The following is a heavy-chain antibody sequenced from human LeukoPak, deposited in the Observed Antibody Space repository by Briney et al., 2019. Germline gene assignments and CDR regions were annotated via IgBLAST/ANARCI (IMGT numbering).Heavy chain of an antibody. J-gene: IGHJ1*01. V-gene: IGHV4-59*02. CDR2: IHYSGST. D-gene: IGHD6-19*01. CDR3: ARGVTGGWYGDFQH. Sequence: KPSETLSLTCTVSGGSVNTYFWSWIRQPPGKGLEWIGYIHYSGSTNYNPSLKSRVTISVDTSKNQFSLKLSSVTAADTAVYYCARGVTGGWYGDFQHWGQGTLVTVSS. CDR1: GGSVNTYF.